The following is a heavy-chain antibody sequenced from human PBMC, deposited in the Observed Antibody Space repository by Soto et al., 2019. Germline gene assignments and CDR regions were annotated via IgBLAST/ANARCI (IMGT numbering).Heavy chain of an antibody. CDR1: VYTFTCYY. CDR2: INPNSGGT. V-gene: IGHV1-2*02. CDR3: ARPILLWFGGFDS. Sequence: GXSVKVSCKGSVYTFTCYYMHWVRQAPGQGLEWMGWINPNSGGTNYAQKFQGRVTMTRDTSISTAYMELSRLRSDDTAVYFCARPILLWFGGFDSWGQGTPVTVSS. J-gene: IGHJ4*02. D-gene: IGHD3-10*01.